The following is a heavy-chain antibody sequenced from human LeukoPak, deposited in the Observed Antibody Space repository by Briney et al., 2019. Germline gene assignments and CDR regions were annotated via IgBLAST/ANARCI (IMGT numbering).Heavy chain of an antibody. D-gene: IGHD2-15*01. CDR1: GFTFSSYS. CDR2: ISSSSSYI. J-gene: IGHJ5*02. Sequence: GGSLRLSCAASGFTFSSYSMNWVRQAPGKGPECVSSISSSSSYIYYADSVKGRFTISRDNAKNSLYLQMNSLRAEDTAVYYCARDLEYCSGGSSYDWFDPWGQGTLVTVSS. V-gene: IGHV3-21*01. CDR3: ARDLEYCSGGSSYDWFDP.